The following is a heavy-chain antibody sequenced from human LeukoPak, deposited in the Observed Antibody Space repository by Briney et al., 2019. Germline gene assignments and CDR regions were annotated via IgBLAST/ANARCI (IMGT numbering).Heavy chain of an antibody. Sequence: SETLSLTCTVSGGSISSYYWSWIRQPAGKGLEWIGRIYTSGSTNYNPSLKSRVTMSVDTSKNQFSLKLSSVTAADTAVYYCESQYSSSWYLSKYFDYWGQGTLVTVSS. CDR2: IYTSGST. CDR1: GGSISSYY. V-gene: IGHV4-4*07. J-gene: IGHJ4*02. CDR3: ESQYSSSWYLSKYFDY. D-gene: IGHD6-13*01.